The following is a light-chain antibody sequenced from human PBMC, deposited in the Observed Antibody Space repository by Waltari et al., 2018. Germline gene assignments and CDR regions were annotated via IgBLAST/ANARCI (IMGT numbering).Light chain of an antibody. V-gene: IGKV4-1*01. CDR3: QQYYRSRT. CDR1: QGVLYNSNDKNY. Sequence: DIVMTQSPDSLAVSLGERATINCKSSQGVLYNSNDKNYLAWYQQKPGQPPKLLIYWASNRESGVPDRFSGSGSGTDFTLTISSLQAEDVAVYYCQQYYRSRTFGQGTKVEIK. CDR2: WAS. J-gene: IGKJ1*01.